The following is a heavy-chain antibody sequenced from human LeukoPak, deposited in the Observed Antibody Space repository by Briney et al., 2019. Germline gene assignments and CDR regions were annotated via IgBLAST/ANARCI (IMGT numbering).Heavy chain of an antibody. D-gene: IGHD3-9*01. J-gene: IGHJ4*02. CDR2: IKLDGSEK. Sequence: GSLRLSCAASGFTFSDYWMHWVRQAPGKGLEWVADIKLDGSEKYYVDSVKGRFTISRDNAKNSLYLQMNSLRAEDTAVYYCARDPDDSILPIDYWGQGTLVTVSS. CDR3: ARDPDDSILPIDY. V-gene: IGHV3-7*01. CDR1: GFTFSDYW.